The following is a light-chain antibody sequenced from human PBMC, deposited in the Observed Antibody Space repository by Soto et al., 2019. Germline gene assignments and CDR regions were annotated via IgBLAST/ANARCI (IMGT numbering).Light chain of an antibody. J-gene: IGKJ2*01. V-gene: IGKV3-20*01. Sequence: EIVLTQSPGTLSLCPGERATLSCRASQSVSSSYLAWYQQKPGQAPRLLIYGASSRATGIPDRFSGSGSGTDFTLTISRLEPEDFAVYYCQQYGSSPYTFGQGNKLEIK. CDR3: QQYGSSPYT. CDR2: GAS. CDR1: QSVSSSY.